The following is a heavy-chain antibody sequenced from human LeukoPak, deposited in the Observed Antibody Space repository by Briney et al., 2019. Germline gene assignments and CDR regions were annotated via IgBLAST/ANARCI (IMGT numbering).Heavy chain of an antibody. CDR2: INWNGGST. CDR3: ARWEYYDSSGRTPDAFDI. J-gene: IGHJ3*02. CDR1: GFTFDDYG. D-gene: IGHD3-22*01. V-gene: IGHV3-20*04. Sequence: PGGSLRLSCATSGFTFDDYGMSWVRQAPGKGLEWVSGINWNGGSTGYADSVKGRFTISRGNAKNSLYLQMNSLRAEDTALYYCARWEYYDSSGRTPDAFDIWGQGTMVTVSS.